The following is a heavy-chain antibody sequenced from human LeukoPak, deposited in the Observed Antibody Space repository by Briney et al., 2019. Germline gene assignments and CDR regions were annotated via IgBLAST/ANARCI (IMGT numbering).Heavy chain of an antibody. J-gene: IGHJ3*02. D-gene: IGHD3-9*01. V-gene: IGHV3-23*01. Sequence: PGGSLRLSCAASGFTFSSYGMSWVRQAPGKGLEWVSAISGSGGSTYYADSVKGRFTISRDNSKNTLYLQMNSLRAEDTAVYYCANLWPVRDDILTGYYIRAFDIWGQGTMVTVSS. CDR2: ISGSGGST. CDR3: ANLWPVRDDILTGYYIRAFDI. CDR1: GFTFSSYG.